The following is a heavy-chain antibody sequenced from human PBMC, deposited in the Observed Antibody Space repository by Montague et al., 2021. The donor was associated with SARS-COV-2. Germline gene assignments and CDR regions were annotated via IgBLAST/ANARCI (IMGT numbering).Heavy chain of an antibody. V-gene: IGHV4-39*01. D-gene: IGHD3-10*01. J-gene: IGHJ4*02. CDR1: GGSIMSSSYY. CDR2: IYYSGRT. CDR3: ARLGSGSYYTLDY. Sequence: SETLSLTCTVSGGSIMSSSYYWGWIRQAPGKGLEWIGSIYYSGRTFYNPSLKSRVSMSVDTSKNQFSLRLSSVTAADTAVYYCARLGSGSYYTLDYWGQGTLVTVSS.